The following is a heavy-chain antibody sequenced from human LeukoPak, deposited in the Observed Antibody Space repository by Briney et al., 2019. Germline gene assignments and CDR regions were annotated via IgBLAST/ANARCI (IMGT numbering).Heavy chain of an antibody. CDR1: GFTFSDYY. J-gene: IGHJ4*02. Sequence: GGSLRLSCAASGFTFSDYYMSWIRQAPGKGLEWVSYISSSSSYTNYADSVKGRFTISRDNAKNSLYLQMNSLRAEDTAVYYCARVYSYGQYYFDYRAREPWSPSPQ. CDR3: ARVYSYGQYYFDY. V-gene: IGHV3-11*06. D-gene: IGHD5-18*01. CDR2: ISSSSSYT.